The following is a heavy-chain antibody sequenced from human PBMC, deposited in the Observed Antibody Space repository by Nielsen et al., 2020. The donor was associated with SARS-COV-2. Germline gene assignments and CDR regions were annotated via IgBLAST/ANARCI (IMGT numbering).Heavy chain of an antibody. CDR2: ISSSSSYI. D-gene: IGHD5-18*01. J-gene: IGHJ3*02. CDR3: ARVKGSDIIQLWSDAFDI. V-gene: IGHV3-21*01. Sequence: WIRQPPGKGLEWVSSISSSSSYIYYADSVEGRFTIPRDNAKNSLYLQMNSLRAEDTAVYYCARVKGSDIIQLWSDAFDIWGQGTMVTVSS.